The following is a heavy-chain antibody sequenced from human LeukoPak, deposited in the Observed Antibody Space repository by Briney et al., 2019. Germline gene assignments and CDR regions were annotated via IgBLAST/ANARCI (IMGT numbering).Heavy chain of an antibody. V-gene: IGHV5-51*01. J-gene: IGHJ4*02. CDR1: GYSFTSYW. CDR3: AKSRMRVVPAGAIDY. Sequence: KPGESLQISCKGSGYSFTSYWIGWVCQLPGKGLEWMGIIYPGDSDTRYSPSFQGQVTISADKSISTAYLQWSSLKASDTAMYYCAKSRMRVVPAGAIDYWGQGTLVTVSS. CDR2: IYPGDSDT. D-gene: IGHD2-2*01.